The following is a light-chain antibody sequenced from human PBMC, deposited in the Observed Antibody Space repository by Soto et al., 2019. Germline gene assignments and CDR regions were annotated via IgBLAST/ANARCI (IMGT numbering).Light chain of an antibody. V-gene: IGKV3-15*01. CDR3: QQRSNWPPSWT. CDR2: GAS. Sequence: IVMTQSPATLSVSPGERATLSCRASQSVNSNLAWYQQKPGQAPRLLIYGASTGATGIPDRFSGSGFGTEFTLTISSLEPEDFAVYYCQQRSNWPPSWTFGQGTKVDI. J-gene: IGKJ1*01. CDR1: QSVNSN.